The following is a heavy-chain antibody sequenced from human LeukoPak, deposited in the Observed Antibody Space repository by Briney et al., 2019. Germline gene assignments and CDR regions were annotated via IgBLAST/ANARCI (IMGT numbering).Heavy chain of an antibody. V-gene: IGHV3-30*04. D-gene: IGHD6-6*01. CDR3: AKDSREAALGPDAFDI. CDR1: GFTFSSYA. J-gene: IGHJ3*02. Sequence: GGSLRLSCAASGFTFSSYAMHWVRQAPGKGLEWVAVISYDGSNKYYADSVKGRFTISRDNSKNTLYLQMNSLRAEDTAVYYCAKDSREAALGPDAFDIWGQGTMVTVSS. CDR2: ISYDGSNK.